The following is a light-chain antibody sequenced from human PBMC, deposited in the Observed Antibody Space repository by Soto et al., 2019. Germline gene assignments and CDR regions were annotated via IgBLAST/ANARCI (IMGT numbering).Light chain of an antibody. CDR3: SSYTSSSLYV. CDR1: NSAVGGYDY. J-gene: IGLJ1*01. Sequence: QSVLTQPASVSGSPGQSITISCTGNNSAVGGYDYVSWYQHHPGKAPKLMIYDVSNRPSGVSNRFSGSKSGNTASLTISGLQAEDEADYYCSSYTSSSLYVFGTGTKVTVL. V-gene: IGLV2-14*03. CDR2: DVS.